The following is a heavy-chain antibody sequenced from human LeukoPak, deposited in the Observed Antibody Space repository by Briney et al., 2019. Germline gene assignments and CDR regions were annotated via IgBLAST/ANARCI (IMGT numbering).Heavy chain of an antibody. CDR1: GGSISSSSYY. CDR2: IYYSGST. V-gene: IGHV4-39*07. CDR3: AREGINPYYFDY. J-gene: IGHJ4*02. Sequence: PSETLSLTCTVSGGSISSSSYYWGWVRQPPGKGLGWIGSIYYSGSTYYNPSLKSRVTISVDTSKNQFSLKLSSVTAADTAVYYCAREGINPYYFDYWGQGTLVTVSS. D-gene: IGHD1-14*01.